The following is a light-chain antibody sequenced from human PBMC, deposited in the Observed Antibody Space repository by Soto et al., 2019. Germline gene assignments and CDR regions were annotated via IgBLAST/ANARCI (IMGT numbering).Light chain of an antibody. Sequence: DIVVTQSPDSLAVSLGERATINCKSSQSLFYSSNDRNYLAWYQKRPGHPPKLLISWASIRESGVPDRFNGSGSGTDFILTIDSLQAEDLALYYCQQYFNNPPTFGQGTRLEIK. CDR1: QSLFYSSNDRNY. CDR3: QQYFNNPPT. V-gene: IGKV4-1*01. J-gene: IGKJ2*01. CDR2: WAS.